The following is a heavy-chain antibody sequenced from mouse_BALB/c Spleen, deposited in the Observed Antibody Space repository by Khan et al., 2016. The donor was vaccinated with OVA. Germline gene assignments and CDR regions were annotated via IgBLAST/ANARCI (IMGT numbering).Heavy chain of an antibody. Sequence: QIQLVQSGAELAKPGASVKMSCKASGYTFTSSWMHWVKQRPGQGLEWIGYINPTSGYPDYTEKFKDKATLSAAKSSSTTYMQLSSLTSEDSAVEECTRERRDDGGKGTTLTVSS. V-gene: IGHV1-7*01. CDR3: TRERRDD. CDR1: GYTFTSSW. J-gene: IGHJ2*01. CDR2: INPTSGYP.